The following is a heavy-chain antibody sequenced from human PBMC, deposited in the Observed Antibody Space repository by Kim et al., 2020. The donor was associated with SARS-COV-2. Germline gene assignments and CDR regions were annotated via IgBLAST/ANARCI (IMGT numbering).Heavy chain of an antibody. D-gene: IGHD1-26*01. CDR1: GFTFDDYA. J-gene: IGHJ6*02. CDR2: ISWNSGSI. V-gene: IGHV3-9*01. CDR3: AKSMGGPYYGMDD. Sequence: GGSLRLSCAASGFTFDDYAMHWVRQAPGKGLEWVSGISWNSGSIGYADSVKGRFTISRDNAKNSLYLQMNSLRAEDTALYYCAKSMGGPYYGMDDYGQGT.